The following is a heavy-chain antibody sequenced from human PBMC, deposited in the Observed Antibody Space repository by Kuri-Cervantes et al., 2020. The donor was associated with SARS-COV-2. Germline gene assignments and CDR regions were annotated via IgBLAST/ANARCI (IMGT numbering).Heavy chain of an antibody. CDR2: INQESSEK. J-gene: IGHJ4*02. V-gene: IGHV3-7*01. CDR3: ARRRVYFDY. Sequence: GGSLRLSCAASGFTFTYHWLSWVRQPPGKGLEWVAHINQESSEKWYGDSVKGRFTISRDNAKNSLYLQMNSLRAEDTALYYCARRRVYFDYWGQGSLVTVSS. CDR1: GFTFTYHW.